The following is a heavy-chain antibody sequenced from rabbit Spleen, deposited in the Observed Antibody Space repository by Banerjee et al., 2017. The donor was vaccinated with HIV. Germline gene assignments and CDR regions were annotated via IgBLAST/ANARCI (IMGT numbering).Heavy chain of an antibody. CDR2: IDTGSSDFT. V-gene: IGHV1S40*01. D-gene: IGHD8-1*01. J-gene: IGHJ6*01. CDR3: ARDTGSSFSSYGMDL. CDR1: GFSFSSSDY. Sequence: QSLEESGGDLVKPGASLTLTCTASGFSFSSSDYMCWVRQAPGKGLEWISCIDTGSSDFTYFASWAKGRFTCSKTSSTTVTLQMTSLTAADTATYFCARDTGSSFSSYGMDLWGPGTLVTVS.